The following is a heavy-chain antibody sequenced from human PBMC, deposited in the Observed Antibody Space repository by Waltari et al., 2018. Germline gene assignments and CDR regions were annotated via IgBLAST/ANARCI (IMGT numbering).Heavy chain of an antibody. V-gene: IGHV7-4-1*02. CDR2: IKTNTGNP. CDR1: GYTFSTYA. D-gene: IGHD3-10*01. J-gene: IGHJ5*02. CDR3: ARELRSVAGIVIPNGFDP. Sequence: QVQLVQSGSELKKPGASVKVSCEASGYTFSTYAMNWVRQAPGQGLEWMGGIKTNTGNPTDAPDFTGRFVCSLYTSVSTAYLQISSRKAEDTAVYYCARELRSVAGIVIPNGFDPWGQGTLVTVSS.